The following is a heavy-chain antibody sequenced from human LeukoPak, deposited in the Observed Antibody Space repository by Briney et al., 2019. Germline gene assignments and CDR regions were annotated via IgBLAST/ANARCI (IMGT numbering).Heavy chain of an antibody. CDR1: GGSINTYY. Sequence: PSETLSLTCSVSGGSINTYYWSWIRQPPGKGLEWIGYIYYSGSTNYNPSLKSRVTISVDTSKKQFSLKLSSVTAADTAVYYCARVGGTGDFDYWGQGTLVTVSS. CDR3: ARVGGTGDFDY. V-gene: IGHV4-59*01. J-gene: IGHJ4*02. CDR2: IYYSGST. D-gene: IGHD3-16*01.